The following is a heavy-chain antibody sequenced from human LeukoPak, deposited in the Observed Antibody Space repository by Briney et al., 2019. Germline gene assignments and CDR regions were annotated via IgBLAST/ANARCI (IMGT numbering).Heavy chain of an antibody. CDR3: ARVEVPRDINAWYFDL. CDR2: LYHSGTT. D-gene: IGHD2-15*01. V-gene: IGHV4-38-2*02. J-gene: IGHJ2*01. CDR1: GYSISHGFF. Sequence: SDTLSLTCTVSGYSISHGFFWAWIRPPPGGGLEWIGSLYHSGTTYYNTSLKSRISTSVDTSKNQFSLKLRLVTAADTAVYYCARVEVPRDINAWYFDLWGRGSLVTVSS.